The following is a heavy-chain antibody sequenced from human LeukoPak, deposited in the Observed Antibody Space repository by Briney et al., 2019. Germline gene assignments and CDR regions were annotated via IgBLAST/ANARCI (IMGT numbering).Heavy chain of an antibody. CDR1: GLTVSSNY. Sequence: GGSLRLSCAASGLTVSSNYMSWVRQAPGKGLEWVSVIYSGGRTYHADSVKGRFTISRDNSKNTLYLQMTGLRAEDTAVYYCARSQYYDFWSGYYPYYYYYMDVWGKGTTVTVSS. D-gene: IGHD3-3*01. V-gene: IGHV3-53*01. CDR2: IYSGGRT. CDR3: ARSQYYDFWSGYYPYYYYYMDV. J-gene: IGHJ6*03.